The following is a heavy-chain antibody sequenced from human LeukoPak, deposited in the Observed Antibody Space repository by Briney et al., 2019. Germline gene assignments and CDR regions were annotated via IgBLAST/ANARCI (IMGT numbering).Heavy chain of an antibody. J-gene: IGHJ4*02. CDR3: ARGGPFFSSSSSKEYYFGY. CDR1: GYDFINYG. Sequence: ASVKVSCKASGYDFINYGITWVRQAPGQGLEWMGWIGLYNGNTDYKLQGRVTMTTDTSTSTAYMELRSLRSDDTAVYYCARGGPFFSSSSSKEYYFGYWGQGTLVTVSS. D-gene: IGHD6-6*01. CDR2: IGLYNGNT. V-gene: IGHV1-18*01.